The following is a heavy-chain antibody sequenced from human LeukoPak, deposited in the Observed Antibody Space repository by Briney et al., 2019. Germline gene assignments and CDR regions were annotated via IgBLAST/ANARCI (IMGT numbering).Heavy chain of an antibody. J-gene: IGHJ5*02. V-gene: IGHV4-34*01. Sequence: GSLRLSCAASGFTFSTYSMNWVRQAPGKGLEWIGEINHSGSTNYNPSLKSRVTISVDTSKNQFSLKLSSVTAADTAVYYCARAATRLNWFDPWGQGTLVTVSS. CDR2: INHSGST. CDR1: GFTFSTYS. CDR3: ARAATRLNWFDP.